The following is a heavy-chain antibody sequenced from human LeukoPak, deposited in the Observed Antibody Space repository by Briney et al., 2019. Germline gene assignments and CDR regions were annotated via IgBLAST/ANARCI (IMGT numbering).Heavy chain of an antibody. CDR3: ARDPAFYCSSTSCYYYYYYMDV. V-gene: IGHV3-48*01. J-gene: IGHJ6*03. D-gene: IGHD2-2*01. Sequence: GGSLRLSCAASGFTFSSYSMNWVRQAPGKGLEWVSYISSSSSTIYYADSVKGRFTISRDNAKNSLYLQMNSLRAEDTAVYYCARDPAFYCSSTSCYYYYYYMDVWGKGTTVTVSS. CDR2: ISSSSSTI. CDR1: GFTFSSYS.